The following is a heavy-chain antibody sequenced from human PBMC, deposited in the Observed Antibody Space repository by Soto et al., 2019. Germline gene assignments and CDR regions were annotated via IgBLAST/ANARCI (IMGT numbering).Heavy chain of an antibody. CDR1: GYTFTGYH. Sequence: QVQLVQSGAEVKEPGASVKVSCKASGYTFTGYHIHWVRQAPGQGLEWMGWINTNSGDTNYAQNFQGWVTMTRDTSINTAYVELSRLSSDDTAVYYCARWVGASNWFDPWGQGTLVTVSS. J-gene: IGHJ5*02. V-gene: IGHV1-2*04. CDR2: INTNSGDT. CDR3: ARWVGASNWFDP. D-gene: IGHD1-26*01.